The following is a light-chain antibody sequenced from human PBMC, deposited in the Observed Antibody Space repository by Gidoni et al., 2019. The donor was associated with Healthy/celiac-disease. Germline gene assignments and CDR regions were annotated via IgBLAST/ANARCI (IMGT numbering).Light chain of an antibody. CDR1: CSDVGSYNL. CDR3: CSYAGSSPFV. CDR2: EVS. V-gene: IGLV2-23*02. J-gene: IGLJ1*01. Sequence: QSALTQPASVSGSPGQSITISCTGTCSDVGSYNLVPWYQQHPGKAPKLMIYEVSKRPSGVSNRFSGSKSGNTASLTISGLQAEDEADYYCCSYAGSSPFVFGTGTKVTVL.